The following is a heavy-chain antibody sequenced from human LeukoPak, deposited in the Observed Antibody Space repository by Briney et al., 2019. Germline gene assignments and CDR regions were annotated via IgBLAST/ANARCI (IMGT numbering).Heavy chain of an antibody. CDR2: ISSSSSTI. CDR3: ARGNSYMDV. CDR1: GFTFSGYT. J-gene: IGHJ6*03. Sequence: GGFLRLSCAASGFTFSGYTMNWVRQAPGKGLEWVSYISSSSSTIYYADSVKGRFTISRDNAKNSLYLQMNSLRAEDTAVYSCARGNSYMDVWGKGTTVTVSS. V-gene: IGHV3-48*01.